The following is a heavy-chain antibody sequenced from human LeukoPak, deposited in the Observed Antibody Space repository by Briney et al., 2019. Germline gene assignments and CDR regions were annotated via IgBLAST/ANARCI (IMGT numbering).Heavy chain of an antibody. CDR2: IKQDGSEK. J-gene: IGHJ4*02. Sequence: GGSLRLSCAASGFTFSSYWMSWVRQAPGKGLEWVANIKQDGSEKYYVDSVKGRFTISRDNAKNSLYLQMNSLRAEDTAMYYCARSVRYDYGDFFDYWGQGTLVTVSS. CDR3: ARSVRYDYGDFFDY. V-gene: IGHV3-7*01. CDR1: GFTFSSYW. D-gene: IGHD4-17*01.